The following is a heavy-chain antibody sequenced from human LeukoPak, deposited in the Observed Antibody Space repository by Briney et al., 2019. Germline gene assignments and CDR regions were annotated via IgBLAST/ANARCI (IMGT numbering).Heavy chain of an antibody. V-gene: IGHV3-23*01. CDR3: ARSGSYGGGDY. D-gene: IGHD1-26*01. J-gene: IGHJ4*02. CDR2: ITTGDGNT. Sequence: GGSLRLSCTASGFTFSSYTMTWVRQAPGKGLKWVSTITTGDGNTYYADSVKGRFTVSRDNAKNSLYLVMNSLRAEDTAVYYCARSGSYGGGDYWGQGTLVTVSS. CDR1: GFTFSSYT.